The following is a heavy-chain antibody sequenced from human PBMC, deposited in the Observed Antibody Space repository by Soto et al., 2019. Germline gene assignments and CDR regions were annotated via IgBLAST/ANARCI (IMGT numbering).Heavy chain of an antibody. J-gene: IGHJ4*02. Sequence: GGSLRLSCAASGFTFSSYGMHWVRQAPGKGLEWVAVIWYDGSNKYYADSVKGRFTISRDNSKNTLYLQMNSLRAEDTAVYYCARGGTYYDSSGSLFDYWGQGTLVTVSS. D-gene: IGHD3-22*01. V-gene: IGHV3-33*01. CDR2: IWYDGSNK. CDR1: GFTFSSYG. CDR3: ARGGTYYDSSGSLFDY.